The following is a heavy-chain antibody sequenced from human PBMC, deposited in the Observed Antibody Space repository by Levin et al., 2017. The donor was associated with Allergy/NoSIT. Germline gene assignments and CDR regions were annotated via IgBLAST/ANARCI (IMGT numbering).Heavy chain of an antibody. D-gene: IGHD6-19*01. CDR3: ARRGGALAGRLNLGGLVDY. CDR2: ISGYNGNR. V-gene: IGHV1-18*01. CDR1: GYTFTRYG. J-gene: IGHJ4*02. Sequence: ASVKVSCKASGYTFTRYGISWVRQAPGQGLEWMGWISGYNGNRDYAQNLQGRVTMTADTSTSTAYMELRSLTVDDTAVYYCARRGGALAGRLNLGGLVDYWGQGTLVTVSS.